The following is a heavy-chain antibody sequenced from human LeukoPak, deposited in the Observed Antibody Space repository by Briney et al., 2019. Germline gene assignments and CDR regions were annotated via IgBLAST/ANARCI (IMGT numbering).Heavy chain of an antibody. V-gene: IGHV3-23*01. CDR3: AKGGTTDEDY. CDR2: ISGSGGST. D-gene: IGHD2/OR15-2a*01. CDR1: AFIFSGHW. J-gene: IGHJ4*02. Sequence: PGGSLRLSCEGSAFIFSGHWMNWVRQTPGKGLEWVSAISGSGGSTYYADSVKGRFTISRDNSKNTLYLQMNSLRAEDTAVYYCAKGGTTDEDYWGQGTLVTVSS.